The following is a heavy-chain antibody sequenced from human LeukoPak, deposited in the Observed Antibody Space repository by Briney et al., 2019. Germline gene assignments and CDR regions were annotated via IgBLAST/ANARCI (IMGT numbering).Heavy chain of an antibody. Sequence: GGSLRLSCAASGFTFSSYWMSWVRQAPGKGLEWVANIKQDGSEKYYVDSVKGRFTISRDNAKNSLYLQMNSLRAEDTAVYYCARKGSYYYDSSQIDYWGQGTLVTVSS. CDR1: GFTFSSYW. D-gene: IGHD3-22*01. CDR3: ARKGSYYYDSSQIDY. CDR2: IKQDGSEK. V-gene: IGHV3-7*01. J-gene: IGHJ4*02.